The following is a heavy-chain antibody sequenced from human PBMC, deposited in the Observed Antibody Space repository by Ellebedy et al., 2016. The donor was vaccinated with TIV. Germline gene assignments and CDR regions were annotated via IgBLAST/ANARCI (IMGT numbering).Heavy chain of an antibody. CDR3: ARADCSGGSCYPLHYWYFDL. J-gene: IGHJ2*01. CDR2: IDPSDSYT. V-gene: IGHV5-10-1*01. CDR1: GYSFTSYW. Sequence: GESLKISCKGSGYSFTSYWISWVRQMPGKGLAWMGRIDPSDSYTNYSPSFQGHVTISADKSISTAYLQWSSLKASDTAMYYCARADCSGGSCYPLHYWYFDLWGRGTLVTVSS. D-gene: IGHD2-15*01.